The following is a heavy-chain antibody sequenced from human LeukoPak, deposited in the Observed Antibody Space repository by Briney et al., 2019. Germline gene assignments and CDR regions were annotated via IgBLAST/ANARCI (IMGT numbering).Heavy chain of an antibody. CDR2: INPNSGGT. D-gene: IGHD6-13*01. CDR1: GYTFTGYY. Sequence: WASVTVSCTASGYTFTGYYMHWVRQAPGQGLEWMGWINPNSGGTNYAQKFQGRVTMTRDTSISTAYMELSRLRSDDTAVYYCARPGGYSSSWYPDYWGQGTLVTVSS. V-gene: IGHV1-2*02. CDR3: ARPGGYSSSWYPDY. J-gene: IGHJ4*02.